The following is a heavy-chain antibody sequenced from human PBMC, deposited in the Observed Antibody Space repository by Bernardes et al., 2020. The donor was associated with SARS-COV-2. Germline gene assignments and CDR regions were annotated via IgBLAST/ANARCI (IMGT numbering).Heavy chain of an antibody. D-gene: IGHD2-21*02. CDR3: AVIVVYGDWYFDY. J-gene: IGHJ4*02. CDR2: ISSGADLT. Sequence: GGSLRLSCVASEITFSSYGMAWVRQSPEKGLEWVSSISSGADLTYYADSVKARFTVSRDNSKNTLYLQMNSLRAEDTALYYCAVIVVYGDWYFDYWGPGSLVTVSS. CDR1: EITFSSYG. V-gene: IGHV3-23*01.